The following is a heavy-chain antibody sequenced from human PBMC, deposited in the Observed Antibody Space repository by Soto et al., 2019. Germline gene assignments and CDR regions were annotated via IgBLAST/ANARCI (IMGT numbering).Heavy chain of an antibody. Sequence: GGSLRLSCAASGFTFTDYWMSWVRQAPGKGLEWVANLNQDGSEKNCVDSVKGRFTISRDNAKNSVYLQLNSLRAEDTAVYYCARDRFMGTDYVNAVTYVFDHWGQGAPVTVSS. CDR1: GFTFTDYW. D-gene: IGHD3-10*01. CDR2: LNQDGSEK. J-gene: IGHJ4*02. CDR3: ARDRFMGTDYVNAVTYVFDH. V-gene: IGHV3-7*03.